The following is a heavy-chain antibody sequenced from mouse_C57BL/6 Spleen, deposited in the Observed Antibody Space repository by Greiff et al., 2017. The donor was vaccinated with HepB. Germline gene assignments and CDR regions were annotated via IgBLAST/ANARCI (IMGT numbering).Heavy chain of an antibody. Sequence: EVKLVESGGGLVKPGGSLKLSCAASGFTFSSYAMSWVRQTPEKRLEWVATISDGGRYTYYPDHVKGRFTISRANAKNNRYLQMSHLKSEDTAMYYCARDQDHYYAMDDWGQGTSVTVSS. CDR1: GFTFSSYA. J-gene: IGHJ4*01. V-gene: IGHV5-4*01. CDR3: ARDQDHYYAMDD. CDR2: ISDGGRYT.